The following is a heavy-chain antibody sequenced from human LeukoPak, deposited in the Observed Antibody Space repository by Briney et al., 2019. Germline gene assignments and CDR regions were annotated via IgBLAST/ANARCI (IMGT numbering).Heavy chain of an antibody. V-gene: IGHV4-31*03. CDR1: GGSISSGGYY. Sequence: TLSLTCTVSGGSISSGGYYWSWIRQHPGKGLEWIGYIYYSGSTYYNPSLKSRVTISVDTSKNQFSLKLSSVTAADTAVYYCARVNCSCGSCYGRGNWFDPWGQGTLVTVSS. D-gene: IGHD2-15*01. CDR3: ARVNCSCGSCYGRGNWFDP. J-gene: IGHJ5*02. CDR2: IYYSGST.